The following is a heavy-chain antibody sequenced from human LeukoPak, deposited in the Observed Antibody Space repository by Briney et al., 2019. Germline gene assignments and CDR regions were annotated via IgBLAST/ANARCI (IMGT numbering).Heavy chain of an antibody. CDR3: ARAGLRYFDWLGGSYYYYMDV. Sequence: PGGSLRLSCAASGVTFSSYWMSWVRQAPGKGLEWMAHIKQDGNKKYYVDSVKGRFTISRDNAKNSLYLQMKSLRAEDTAVYYCARAGLRYFDWLGGSYYYYMDVWGKGTTVTVSS. D-gene: IGHD3-9*01. V-gene: IGHV3-7*01. CDR2: IKQDGNKK. J-gene: IGHJ6*03. CDR1: GVTFSSYW.